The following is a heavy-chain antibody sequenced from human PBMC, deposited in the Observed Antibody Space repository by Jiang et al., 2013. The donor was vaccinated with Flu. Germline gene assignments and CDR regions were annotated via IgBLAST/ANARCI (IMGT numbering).Heavy chain of an antibody. CDR3: ARGDYGGNSDWYFDL. V-gene: IGHV4-30-2*04. D-gene: IGHD4-23*01. J-gene: IGHJ2*01. CDR2: SLIWGRP. Sequence: SSSGYSWSWFRQPPGRAWSGLATSLIWGRPTTTRPSESRVTISVDTSKNQFSLKLSSVTAADTAVYYCARGDYGGNSDWYFDLWGRGTLVTVSS. CDR1: SSSGYS.